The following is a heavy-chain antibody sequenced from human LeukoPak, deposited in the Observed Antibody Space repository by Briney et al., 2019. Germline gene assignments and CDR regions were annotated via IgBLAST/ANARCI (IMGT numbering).Heavy chain of an antibody. D-gene: IGHD3-22*01. CDR3: ARVGAYDSSGYYPPQDY. CDR2: ITSDGSGI. V-gene: IGHV3-74*01. CDR1: GFTFSSYW. J-gene: IGHJ4*02. Sequence: GSLTLSCAASGFTFSSYWMHWVRQPPGKGLVWVSRITSDGSGIGYADSVKGRFSTSRDNAKNSLYLQMNSLRAEDTAVYYCARVGAYDSSGYYPPQDYWGQGTLVTVSS.